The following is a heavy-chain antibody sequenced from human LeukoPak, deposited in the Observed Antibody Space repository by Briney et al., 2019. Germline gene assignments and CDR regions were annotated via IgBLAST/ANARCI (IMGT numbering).Heavy chain of an antibody. CDR3: ARNSFAELMLLGSAYGMDV. D-gene: IGHD2-8*01. Sequence: PGGSLRLSCAASGFSFSSHGMHWVRQAPGKGLEWVANIKEDGSEKYYLDSVKGRFTISRDNAKNSLHLQINSLRVEDTAVYYCARNSFAELMLLGSAYGMDVWGQGTTVIVSS. CDR1: GFSFSSHG. V-gene: IGHV3-7*01. J-gene: IGHJ6*02. CDR2: IKEDGSEK.